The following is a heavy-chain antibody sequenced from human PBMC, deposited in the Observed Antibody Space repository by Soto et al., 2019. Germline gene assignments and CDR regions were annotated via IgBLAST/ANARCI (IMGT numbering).Heavy chain of an antibody. CDR2: IIPIFGTA. CDR3: ASGVAAAGDFDY. CDR1: GGTFSSYA. V-gene: IGHV1-69*01. Sequence: QVQLVQSGAEVKKPGSSVKVSCKASGGTFSSYAISWVRQAPGQGLEWMGGIIPIFGTANYAQKFQGRVTITADESTSTAYVELSSVRSEDGAVYYCASGVAAAGDFDYWGQGTMVTVSS. D-gene: IGHD6-13*01. J-gene: IGHJ4*02.